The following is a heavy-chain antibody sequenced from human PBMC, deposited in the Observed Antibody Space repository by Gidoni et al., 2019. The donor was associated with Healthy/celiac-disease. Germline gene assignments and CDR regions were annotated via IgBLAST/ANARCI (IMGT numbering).Heavy chain of an antibody. CDR2: IWYDGSNK. Sequence: QVQLVESGGGVVQPGRSLSLSCAASGFTFSSYGLHWVRQAPGKGLEWVAVIWYDGSNKYYADSVKGRFTISRDNSKNTLYLQMNSLRAEDTAVYYCARDGCSSTSCYRFYYYGMDVWGQGTTVTVSS. CDR1: GFTFSSYG. J-gene: IGHJ6*02. V-gene: IGHV3-33*01. D-gene: IGHD2-2*01. CDR3: ARDGCSSTSCYRFYYYGMDV.